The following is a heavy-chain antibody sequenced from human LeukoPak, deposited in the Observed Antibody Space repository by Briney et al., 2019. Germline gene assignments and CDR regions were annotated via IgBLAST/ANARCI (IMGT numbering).Heavy chain of an antibody. D-gene: IGHD1-1*01. CDR2: ISPYNGDT. J-gene: IGHJ4*02. CDR1: GYIFTNYD. V-gene: IGHV1-18*04. Sequence: ASVKVSCKTSGYIFTNYDINWVRQAPGQGLEWMGWISPYNGDTKYAQKFQDRVTMNTDTSTSTTYMELRSLRSDDTAVYYCTRATGGLSDYWGQGTLVTVSS. CDR3: TRATGGLSDY.